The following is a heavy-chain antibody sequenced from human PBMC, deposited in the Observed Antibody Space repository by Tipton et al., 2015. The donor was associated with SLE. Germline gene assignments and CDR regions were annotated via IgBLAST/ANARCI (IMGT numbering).Heavy chain of an antibody. Sequence: SLRLSCAASGFDFGDYYMNWIRQAPGRGLEWIACVISSGYTSYYADSVKGRFTISRDNARNSLYVQMNSLRADDTAVYYCARENPLGGMDVWGQGTTVTVSS. CDR1: GFDFGDYY. J-gene: IGHJ6*02. CDR3: ARENPLGGMDV. CDR2: VISSGYTS. V-gene: IGHV3-11*01. D-gene: IGHD1-14*01.